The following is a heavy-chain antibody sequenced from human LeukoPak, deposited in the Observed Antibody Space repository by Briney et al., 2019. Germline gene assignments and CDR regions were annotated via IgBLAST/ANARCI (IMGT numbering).Heavy chain of an antibody. CDR2: IIPIFGTA. V-gene: IGHV1-69*05. D-gene: IGHD2-21*02. CDR1: GGTFSSYA. CDR3: ASGVVVTAIPRKNGGYYYMDV. J-gene: IGHJ6*03. Sequence: ASVKVSCKASGGTFSSYAISWVRQAPGQGLEWMGGIIPIFGTANYAQKFQGRVTITTDESTITAYMELSSLRSEDTAVYYCASGVVVTAIPRKNGGYYYMDVWGKGTTVTVSS.